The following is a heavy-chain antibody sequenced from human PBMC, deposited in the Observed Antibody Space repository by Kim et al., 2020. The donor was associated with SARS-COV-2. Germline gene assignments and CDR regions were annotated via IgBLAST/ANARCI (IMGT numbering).Heavy chain of an antibody. CDR1: GGSISSGGYY. V-gene: IGHV4-31*03. D-gene: IGHD3-10*01. CDR3: ASQGSGSYPYFDY. Sequence: SETLSLTCTVSGGSISSGGYYWSWIRQHPGKGLEWIGYIYYSGSTYYNPSLKSRVTISVDTSKNQFSLKLSSVTAADTAVYYCASQGSGSYPYFDYWGQGTLVTVSS. J-gene: IGHJ4*02. CDR2: IYYSGST.